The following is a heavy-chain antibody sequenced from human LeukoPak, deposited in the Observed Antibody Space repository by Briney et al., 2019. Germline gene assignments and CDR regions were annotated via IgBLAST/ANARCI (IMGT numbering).Heavy chain of an antibody. CDR3: ASSYSSGWYGRF. CDR2: IKQDGSEK. J-gene: IGHJ3*01. D-gene: IGHD6-19*01. Sequence: PGGSLRLSCAASGFTFSSYWMSWVRQAPGKGLEWVANIKQDGSEKYHVDSVKGRFTISRDNAKNSLYLQMNSLRAEDTAVYYCASSYSSGWYGRFWGQGTMVTVSS. V-gene: IGHV3-7*01. CDR1: GFTFSSYW.